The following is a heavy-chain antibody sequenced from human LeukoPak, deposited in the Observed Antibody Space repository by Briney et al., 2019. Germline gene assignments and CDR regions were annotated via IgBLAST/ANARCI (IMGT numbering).Heavy chain of an antibody. V-gene: IGHV1-46*01. D-gene: IGHD1-26*01. CDR3: ARAPVVGATLEGWFDP. CDR1: GYTFTSYY. Sequence: ASVKVSCKASGYTFTSYYMHWVRQAPGQGLERMGIINPSGGSTSYAQKFQGRVTMTRDMSTSTVYMELSSLRSEDTAVYYCARAPVVGATLEGWFDPWGQGTLVTVSS. CDR2: INPSGGST. J-gene: IGHJ5*02.